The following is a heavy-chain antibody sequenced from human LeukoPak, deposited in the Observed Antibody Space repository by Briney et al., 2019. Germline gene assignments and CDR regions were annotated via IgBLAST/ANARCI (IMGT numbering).Heavy chain of an antibody. Sequence: PGGSLRLSCAASGFTFSNHGMHWVRQAPGKGLEWVALIWYDGSNKEYAESVKGRFTISRDNSKNTLYLQMNSLRDEDTAVYYCARGSSYAFDFWGQGTMVTVSS. V-gene: IGHV3-33*08. CDR3: ARGSSYAFDF. J-gene: IGHJ3*01. CDR2: IWYDGSNK. CDR1: GFTFSNHG. D-gene: IGHD6-6*01.